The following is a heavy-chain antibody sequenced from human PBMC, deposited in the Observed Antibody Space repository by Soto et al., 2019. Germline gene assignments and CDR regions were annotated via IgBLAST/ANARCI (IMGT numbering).Heavy chain of an antibody. V-gene: IGHV4-61*01. CDR1: GGSVSSGSYY. CDR2: IYYSGST. J-gene: IGHJ4*02. CDR3: ARVIEYDILTGYLDY. Sequence: SETLSLTCTVFGGSVSSGSYYWSWIRQPPGKGLEWIGYIYYSGSTNYNPSLKSRVTISVDTSKNQFSLKLSSVTAADTAVYYCARVIEYDILTGYLDYWGQGTLVTVSS. D-gene: IGHD3-9*01.